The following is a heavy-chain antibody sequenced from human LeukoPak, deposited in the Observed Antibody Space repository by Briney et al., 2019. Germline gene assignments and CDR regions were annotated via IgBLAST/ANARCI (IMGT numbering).Heavy chain of an antibody. D-gene: IGHD3-16*02. J-gene: IGHJ6*02. CDR2: ISYDGSNK. Sequence: GGSLRLSCAASGFTFSSYAMHWVRQAPGKGLEWVAVISYDGSNKYYADSAKGRFTISRDNSKNTLYLQMNSLRAEDTAVYYCARDLLSLKRGMDVWGQGTTVTVSS. V-gene: IGHV3-30-3*01. CDR1: GFTFSSYA. CDR3: ARDLLSLKRGMDV.